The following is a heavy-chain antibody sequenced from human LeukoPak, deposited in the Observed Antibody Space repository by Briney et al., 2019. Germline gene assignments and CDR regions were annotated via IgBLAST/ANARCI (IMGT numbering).Heavy chain of an antibody. D-gene: IGHD3-10*01. CDR1: GGTFSSYA. J-gene: IGHJ4*02. Sequence: SVKVSCKASGGTFSSYAISWVRQAPGQGLEWMGRIIPILGIANYAQKFQGRVTITADKSTSTAYMELSSLRSEDTAVYYCARDDPRGRYDYWGQGTLVAVSS. V-gene: IGHV1-69*04. CDR2: IIPILGIA. CDR3: ARDDPRGRYDY.